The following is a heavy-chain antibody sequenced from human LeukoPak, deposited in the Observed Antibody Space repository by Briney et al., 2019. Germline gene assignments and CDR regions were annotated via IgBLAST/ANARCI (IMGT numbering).Heavy chain of an antibody. V-gene: IGHV3-30*04. D-gene: IGHD5-24*01. CDR2: ISYDGSNK. CDR1: GFTFSSYA. CDR3: AKSVEMATIMSAFDY. J-gene: IGHJ4*02. Sequence: GGSLRLSCAASGFTFSSYAIHWVRQAPGKGLEWVAAISYDGSNKYYADSVKGRFTISRDNSKNTLYLQMNSLRVEDSAVYYCAKSVEMATIMSAFDYWGQGPLVTVSS.